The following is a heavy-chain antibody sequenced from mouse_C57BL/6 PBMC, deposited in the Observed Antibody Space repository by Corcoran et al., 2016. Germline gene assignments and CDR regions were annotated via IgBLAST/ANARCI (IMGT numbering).Heavy chain of an antibody. J-gene: IGHJ1*03. D-gene: IGHD1-1*01. CDR1: GYTFTDYN. Sequence: EVQLQQSGPELVKPGASVKIPCKASGYTFTDYNMDWVKQSHGKSLEWIGDINPNNGGTIYNQKFKGKATLTVDKSSSTAYRELRSLTSADTAVYYCARENYGRSYWDVDGWGRGTTVTVSS. CDR3: ARENYGRSYWDVDG. V-gene: IGHV1-18*01. CDR2: INPNNGGT.